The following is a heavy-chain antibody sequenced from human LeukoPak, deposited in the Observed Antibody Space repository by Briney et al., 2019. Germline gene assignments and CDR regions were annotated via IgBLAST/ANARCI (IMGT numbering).Heavy chain of an antibody. J-gene: IGHJ4*02. CDR2: IIPIFGTA. CDR1: GGTFTELS. V-gene: IGHV1-69*13. D-gene: IGHD2-21*02. Sequence: GASVKVSCKASGGTFTELSMHWVRQAPGQGLEWMGGIIPIFGTANYAQKFQGRVTITADESTSTAYMELSSLRSEDTAVYYCARGDCGGDCEAPYYFDYWGQGTLVTVSS. CDR3: ARGDCGGDCEAPYYFDY.